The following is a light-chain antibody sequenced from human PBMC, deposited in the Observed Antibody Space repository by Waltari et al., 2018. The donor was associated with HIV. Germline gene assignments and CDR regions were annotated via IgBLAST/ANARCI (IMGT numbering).Light chain of an antibody. Sequence: DIQMTQSPSSLSASVGDRVTITCRASQAISTYLHWYQQKPGKAPKLLIYAASRLQSGVPSRFSGSGSGTDFTLTITTLQPEDVATYYCQQSSNTWAFGPGTKVEI. J-gene: IGKJ1*01. CDR3: QQSSNTWA. CDR1: QAISTY. CDR2: AAS. V-gene: IGKV1-39*01.